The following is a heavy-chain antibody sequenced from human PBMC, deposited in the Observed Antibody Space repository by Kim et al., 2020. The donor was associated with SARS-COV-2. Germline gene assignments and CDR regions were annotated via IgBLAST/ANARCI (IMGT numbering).Heavy chain of an antibody. CDR2: IIPIFGTA. D-gene: IGHD5-12*01. J-gene: IGHJ5*02. CDR3: ARDHLLVATTIDDTGNRWFDP. V-gene: IGHV1-69*13. CDR1: GGTFSSYA. Sequence: SVKVSCKASGGTFSSYAISWVRQAPGQGLEWMGGIIPIFGTANYAQKFQGRVTITADESTSTAYMELSSLRSEDTAVYYCARDHLLVATTIDDTGNRWFDPWGQGTLVTVSS.